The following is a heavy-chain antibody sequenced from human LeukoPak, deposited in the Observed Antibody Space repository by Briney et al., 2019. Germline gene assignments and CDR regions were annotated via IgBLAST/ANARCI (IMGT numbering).Heavy chain of an antibody. D-gene: IGHD3-22*01. J-gene: IGHJ3*02. V-gene: IGHV3-23*01. CDR3: AKGLITMIVVVINDAFDI. CDR1: GFTFSSYA. Sequence: GGSLRLSCVASGFTFSSYAMSWVRQAPGKGLGWVSAISGSGGSTYYADSVKGRFTISRDNSKNTLYLQMNSLRAEDTAVYHCAKGLITMIVVVINDAFDIWGQGTMVTVSS. CDR2: ISGSGGST.